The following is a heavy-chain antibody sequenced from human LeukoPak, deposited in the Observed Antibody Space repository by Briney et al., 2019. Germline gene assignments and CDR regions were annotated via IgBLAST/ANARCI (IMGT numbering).Heavy chain of an antibody. CDR3: ARPYYDILTGPQDDAFDI. J-gene: IGHJ3*02. CDR1: GFTFSDYY. CDR2: INWNGGST. V-gene: IGHV3-20*01. Sequence: GGSLRLSCAASGFTFSDYYMSWIRQAPGKGLEWVSGINWNGGSTGYADSVKGRFTISRDNAKNSLYLQMNSLRAEDTALYHCARPYYDILTGPQDDAFDIWGQGTMVTVSS. D-gene: IGHD3-9*01.